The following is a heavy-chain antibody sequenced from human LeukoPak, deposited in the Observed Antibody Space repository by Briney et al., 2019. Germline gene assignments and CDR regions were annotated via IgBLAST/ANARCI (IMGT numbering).Heavy chain of an antibody. V-gene: IGHV4-59*08. CDR2: IYYSGTT. D-gene: IGHD6-6*01. Sequence: PSETLSLTCAVSGGSLSSHSWGWIRQPPGKGLEWIGFIYYSGTTKYNPSLKSRVTISADTSKNQFSLKLSSVTAADTAVYYCARQDDDSSSSLVYFDYWGQGTLVTVSS. CDR3: ARQDDDSSSSLVYFDY. J-gene: IGHJ4*02. CDR1: GGSLSSHS.